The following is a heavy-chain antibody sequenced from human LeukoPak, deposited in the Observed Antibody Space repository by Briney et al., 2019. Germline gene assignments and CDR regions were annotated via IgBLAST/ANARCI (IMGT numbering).Heavy chain of an antibody. D-gene: IGHD3-10*01. CDR3: ARAQNYGYDSGSYLQYYFDY. Sequence: GGSLRLSCAASGFTFSSYSMNWVRQAPGKGLEWVSSISSSSSYIYYADSVKGRFTISRDNAKNSLYLQMNSLRAEDTAVYYCARAQNYGYDSGSYLQYYFDYWGQGTLVTVSS. V-gene: IGHV3-21*01. CDR1: GFTFSSYS. J-gene: IGHJ4*02. CDR2: ISSSSSYI.